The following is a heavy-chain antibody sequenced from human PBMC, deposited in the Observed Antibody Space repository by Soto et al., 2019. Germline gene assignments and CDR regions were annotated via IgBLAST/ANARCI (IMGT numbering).Heavy chain of an antibody. CDR2: IYHTGVT. D-gene: IGHD2-2*01. Sequence: SENLSLTCTVSGASITTNYWSWFRQPPGQGLESLGYIYHTGVTNSNPSLRGRLSISIDTAKNQFSLKLSSVTSADTAIYYCARTARVPDFWGPGILVTVSS. J-gene: IGHJ4*02. CDR3: ARTARVPDF. CDR1: GASITTNY. V-gene: IGHV4-59*01.